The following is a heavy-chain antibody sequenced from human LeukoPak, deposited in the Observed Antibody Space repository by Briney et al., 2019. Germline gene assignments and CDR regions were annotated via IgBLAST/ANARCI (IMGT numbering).Heavy chain of an antibody. D-gene: IGHD2-2*01. J-gene: IGHJ6*03. CDR1: GFTFDDYA. Sequence: GGSLRLSCAASGFTFDDYAMHWVRQAPGKGLEWVSGISWNSGSIGYADSVKGRFTISRDNAKNSLYLQMNSLRAEDTAVYYCARDKYCSSTSCPKYYYYYMDVWGKGTTVTVSS. CDR2: ISWNSGSI. CDR3: ARDKYCSSTSCPKYYYYYMDV. V-gene: IGHV3-9*01.